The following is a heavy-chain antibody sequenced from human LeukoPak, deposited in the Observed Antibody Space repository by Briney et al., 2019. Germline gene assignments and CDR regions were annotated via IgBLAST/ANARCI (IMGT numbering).Heavy chain of an antibody. D-gene: IGHD4-17*01. CDR1: GGSVSSGSYY. V-gene: IGHV4-61*01. Sequence: PSETLSLTCTVSGGSVSSGSYYWSWIRQPPGKGLEWIGYIYYSGSTNYNPSLKSRVTTSVDTSKNQFSLKLSSVTAADTAVYYCARDQDGDYWGAFDYWGQGTLVTVSS. CDR2: IYYSGST. CDR3: ARDQDGDYWGAFDY. J-gene: IGHJ4*02.